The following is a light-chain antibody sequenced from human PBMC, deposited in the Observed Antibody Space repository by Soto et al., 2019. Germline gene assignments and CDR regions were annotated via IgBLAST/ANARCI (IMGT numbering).Light chain of an antibody. CDR3: RAYTSSSTPYV. Sequence: QSALTQPASVSGSPGQSITISCTGTSSDVGGYNYVSWYQQHPGKAPNLMIDEVSNRPSGVSKRFSGSKSGNTASLTISGLQAEDEADYYRRAYTSSSTPYVIGTGTKVT. J-gene: IGLJ1*01. CDR2: EVS. V-gene: IGLV2-14*01. CDR1: SSDVGGYNY.